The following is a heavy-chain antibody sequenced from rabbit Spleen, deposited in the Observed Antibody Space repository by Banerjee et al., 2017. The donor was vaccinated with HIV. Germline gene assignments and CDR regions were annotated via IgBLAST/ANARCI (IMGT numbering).Heavy chain of an antibody. V-gene: IGHV1S43*01. J-gene: IGHJ4*01. D-gene: IGHD1-1*01. CDR3: TRDDGSGHYIDGYFNL. Sequence: QEQLEESGGGLVKPEGSLTLTCKASGFSFSSSYYYMCWVRQAPGKGLEWIACIVSSSGSTWYAGWVNGRFTISRSTSLNTVDLKMTGLTAADTATYFCTRDDGSGHYIDGYFNLWGPGTLVT. CDR2: IVSSSGST. CDR1: GFSFSSSYYY.